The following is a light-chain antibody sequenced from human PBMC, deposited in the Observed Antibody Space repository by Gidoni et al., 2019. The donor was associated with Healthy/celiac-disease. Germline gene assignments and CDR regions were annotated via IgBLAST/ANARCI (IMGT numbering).Light chain of an antibody. J-gene: IGKJ3*01. V-gene: IGKV1-39*01. CDR1: QSISSY. CDR2: PAS. Sequence: DIQMTQSPSSLSAYVGDRVTITCRASQSISSYLNWYHKPGKAPKLLIYPASSLQSGVPSRFSGSGSGSDFTISISSLQPEDFATYYCQQSYSTLTFGPXTKVDIK. CDR3: QQSYSTLT.